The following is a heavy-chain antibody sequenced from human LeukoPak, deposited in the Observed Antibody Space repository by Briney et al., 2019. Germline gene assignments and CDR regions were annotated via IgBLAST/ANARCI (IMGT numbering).Heavy chain of an antibody. CDR3: AKAHRTFSIAMVWGVIGWYFDL. D-gene: IGHD3-10*01. CDR2: ISGSGGST. V-gene: IGHV3-23*01. CDR1: GFTFSSYA. J-gene: IGHJ2*01. Sequence: GGSLRLSCAASGFTFSSYAMSWVRQAPGKGLEWVSAISGSGGSTYYADSVKGRFTISRDNSKNTLYLQMNRLRAEDTAVYYCAKAHRTFSIAMVWGVIGWYFDLWGRGTLVTVSS.